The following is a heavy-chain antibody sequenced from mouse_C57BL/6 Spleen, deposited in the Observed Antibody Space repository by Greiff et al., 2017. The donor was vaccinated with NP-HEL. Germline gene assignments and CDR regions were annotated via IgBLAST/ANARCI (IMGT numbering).Heavy chain of an antibody. V-gene: IGHV3-6*01. CDR2: ISYDGSN. CDR3: ARGEGSRYYYAMDY. D-gene: IGHD1-1*01. J-gene: IGHJ4*01. Sequence: EVKLVESGPGLVKPSQSLSLTCSVTGYSITSGYYWNWIRQFPGNKLEWMGYISYDGSNNYNPSLKNRISITRDTSKNQFFLKLNSVTTEDTATYYCARGEGSRYYYAMDYWGQGTSVTVSS. CDR1: GYSITSGYY.